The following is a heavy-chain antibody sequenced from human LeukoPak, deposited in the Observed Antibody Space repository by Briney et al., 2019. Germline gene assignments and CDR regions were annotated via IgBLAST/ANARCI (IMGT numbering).Heavy chain of an antibody. J-gene: IGHJ4*02. CDR1: GFTFTNYA. Sequence: GGSLRLSCAASGFTFTNYAMSWVRQAPGKGLQWVSAINGSGVITYYADSVRGRFTISRDNSKSTPYLQMNSLRAEDAAIYYCAKDSSQGGDYFDSWGQGTLVTVSS. CDR2: INGSGVIT. D-gene: IGHD3-16*01. CDR3: AKDSSQGGDYFDS. V-gene: IGHV3-23*01.